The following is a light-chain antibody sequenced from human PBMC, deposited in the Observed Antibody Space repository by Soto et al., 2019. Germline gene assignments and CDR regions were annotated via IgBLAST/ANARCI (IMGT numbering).Light chain of an antibody. Sequence: EIVLTQSPGTLSLSPGERATLSCRASQSVSSSYLAWYQQKPAQTPRLLIYGASTRATGIPDRFSGSGSGTEFTLTISSLQSEDFAVYYCQQYNNWPWTFGQGTKVDIK. CDR1: QSVSSSY. J-gene: IGKJ1*01. CDR2: GAS. CDR3: QQYNNWPWT. V-gene: IGKV3D-15*01.